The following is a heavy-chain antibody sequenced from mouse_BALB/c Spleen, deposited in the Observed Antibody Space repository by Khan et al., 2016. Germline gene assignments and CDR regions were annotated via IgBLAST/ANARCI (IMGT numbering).Heavy chain of an antibody. CDR3: ATVYYDYDDAMDY. V-gene: IGHV14-3*02. J-gene: IGHJ4*01. CDR2: IDPANGNT. CDR1: GFNIKDTY. Sequence: VQLQQPGAELVKPGASVKLSCTASGFNIKDTYMHWVKQRPEQGLEWIGRIDPANGNTKYDPKFQGKATITADTSSNTAYLQLSSLPSEDTAVYYCATVYYDYDDAMDYWGQGTSVTVSS. D-gene: IGHD2-4*01.